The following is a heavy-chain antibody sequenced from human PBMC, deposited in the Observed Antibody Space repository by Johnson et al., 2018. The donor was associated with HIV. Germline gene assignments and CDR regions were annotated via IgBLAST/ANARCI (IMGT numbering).Heavy chain of an antibody. CDR2: IRYDGSNK. J-gene: IGHJ3*02. D-gene: IGHD6-19*01. CDR1: GFTFSSYG. CDR3: VSVAGLFAPFDI. V-gene: IGHV3-30*02. Sequence: QVQLVESGGCVVQSGGSLRLSCAASGFTFSSYGMHWVRQAPGKGLEWVAFIRYDGSNKYYADSVKGRFTISRDNSKNTLYLQMNSLRADDTAVYYVVSVAGLFAPFDIWGQGTMVTVSS.